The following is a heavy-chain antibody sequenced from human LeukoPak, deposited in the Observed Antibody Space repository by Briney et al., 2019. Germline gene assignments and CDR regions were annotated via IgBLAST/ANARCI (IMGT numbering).Heavy chain of an antibody. Sequence: GASVKVSCKASGYTFTSYGISWVRQAPGQGLEWMGWISAYNGNTNYAQKLQGRVTMTTDTSTSTAYMELRSLRSDDTAVYYCARERFSYYYDSSGYYFDYWGQGTLVTVSS. D-gene: IGHD3-22*01. CDR3: ARERFSYYYDSSGYYFDY. V-gene: IGHV1-18*01. CDR1: GYTFTSYG. J-gene: IGHJ4*02. CDR2: ISAYNGNT.